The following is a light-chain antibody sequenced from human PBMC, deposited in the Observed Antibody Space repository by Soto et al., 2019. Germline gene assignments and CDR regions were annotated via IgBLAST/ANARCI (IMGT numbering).Light chain of an antibody. V-gene: IGKV1-39*01. CDR1: ESISSH. Sequence: DIQMTPSPSSLSASVVDIFTITCLASESISSHLNWYQQKSGRAPQLLIHAASTLQTGVPSRFSGSGSGTDFTLTISSLQPEDFATYYCQKSYSVPINCGQGKRREIK. CDR3: QKSYSVPIN. CDR2: AAS. J-gene: IGKJ5*01.